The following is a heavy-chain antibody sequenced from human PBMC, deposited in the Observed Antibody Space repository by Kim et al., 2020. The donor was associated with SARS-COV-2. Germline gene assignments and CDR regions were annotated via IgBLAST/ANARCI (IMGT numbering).Heavy chain of an antibody. CDR2: SSSRSYK. CDR3: ARVGY. Sequence: SSSRSYKNYADSVKRQLPIARDNAKNSLYLQMNSLRAEDTAVYYCARVGYWGQGTLVTVSS. J-gene: IGHJ4*02. V-gene: IGHV3-11*05.